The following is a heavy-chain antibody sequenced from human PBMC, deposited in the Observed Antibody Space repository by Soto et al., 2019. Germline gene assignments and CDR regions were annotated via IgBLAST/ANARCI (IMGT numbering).Heavy chain of an antibody. CDR3: ARSKMYYQGSNGSPIFDAFDI. Sequence: PGESLKISWKGSGYSFTSYWIGWARQMPGKGLEWMGLIYPGDSDTGYSPSFQGQVTISADKSISTAYLQWSSLKASDTAMYYWARSKMYYQGSNGSPIFDAFDIWGQGTMVTVAS. V-gene: IGHV5-51*01. D-gene: IGHD3-22*01. CDR1: GYSFTSYW. CDR2: IYPGDSDT. J-gene: IGHJ3*02.